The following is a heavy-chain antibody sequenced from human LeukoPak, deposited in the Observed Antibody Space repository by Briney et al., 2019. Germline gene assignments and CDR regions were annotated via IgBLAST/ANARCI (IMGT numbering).Heavy chain of an antibody. V-gene: IGHV4-4*07. D-gene: IGHD5-18*01. J-gene: IGHJ3*02. Sequence: SETLSLTCTVSGGSIGSYYWSWIRQPAGKGLEWIGRIYTSGSTNYNPSLKSRVTISVDKSKNQFSLKLSSVTAADTAVYYCARYSYGYGRIHDAFDIWSQGTMVTVSS. CDR2: IYTSGST. CDR3: ARYSYGYGRIHDAFDI. CDR1: GGSIGSYY.